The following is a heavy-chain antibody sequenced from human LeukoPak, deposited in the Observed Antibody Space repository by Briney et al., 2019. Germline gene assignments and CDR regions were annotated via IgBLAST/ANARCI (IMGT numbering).Heavy chain of an antibody. CDR3: AVHDAFDI. CDR2: INHSGST. Sequence: SETLSLTCAVYGGSFSGYYWSWIRQPPGKGLEWIGEINHSGSTNYNPSLKSRVTISVDTSKNQFSLKLSSVTAADTAVYYCAVHDAFDIWGQGTMVTVSS. CDR1: GGSFSGYY. J-gene: IGHJ3*02. V-gene: IGHV4-34*01.